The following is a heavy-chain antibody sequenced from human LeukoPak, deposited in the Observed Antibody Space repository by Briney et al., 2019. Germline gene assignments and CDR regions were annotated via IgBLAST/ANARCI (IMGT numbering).Heavy chain of an antibody. CDR3: ASEPWLQADY. D-gene: IGHD5-24*01. V-gene: IGHV3-21*01. CDR1: GFTFSSYS. Sequence: LSLTCAASGFTFSSYSMNWVRQAPGKGLEWVSSISSSSSYIYYADSVKGRFTISRDNAKNSLYLQMNSLRAEDTAVYYCASEPWLQADYWGQGTLVTVSS. J-gene: IGHJ4*02. CDR2: ISSSSSYI.